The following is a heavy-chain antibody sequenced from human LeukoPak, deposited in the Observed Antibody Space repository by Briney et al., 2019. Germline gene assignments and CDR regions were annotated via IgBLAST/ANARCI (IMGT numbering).Heavy chain of an antibody. CDR2: ITSGSSYI. Sequence: GGSLRLSCAASGFSFSVFWMNWVRQAPGKGLEWVSSITSGSSYIYYADSVKGRFTISRDNAKNSLYLQMNSLRAEDTAVYYCARDPYSGSYGNYYYYFMDVWGKGTTVTISS. CDR1: GFSFSVFW. J-gene: IGHJ6*03. V-gene: IGHV3-21*01. CDR3: ARDPYSGSYGNYYYYFMDV. D-gene: IGHD1-26*01.